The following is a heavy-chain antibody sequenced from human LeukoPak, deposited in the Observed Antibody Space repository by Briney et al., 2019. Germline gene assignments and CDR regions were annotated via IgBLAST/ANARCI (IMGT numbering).Heavy chain of an antibody. Sequence: ASVKVSCKASGYTFTGYYIHWVRQAPGQGLEWMGWINPNSGGTNYAQKFQGRVTMTRDTSISTAYMELSRLRSDDTAVYYCARDPSGQPLPFDYWGQGTLVTVSS. V-gene: IGHV1-2*02. J-gene: IGHJ4*02. D-gene: IGHD6-19*01. CDR3: ARDPSGQPLPFDY. CDR2: INPNSGGT. CDR1: GYTFTGYY.